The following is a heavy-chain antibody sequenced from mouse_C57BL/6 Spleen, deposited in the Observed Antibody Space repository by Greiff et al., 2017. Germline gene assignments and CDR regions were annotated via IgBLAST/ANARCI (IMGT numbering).Heavy chain of an antibody. Sequence: EVQVVESGGGLVQPGGSMKLSCVASGFTFSNYWMNWVRQSPEKGLEWVAQIRLKSDNYATHYAESVKGRFTISRDDSNSSVYLQMNNLRAADTGVYYCTGTLDYFDYWGQGTTLTVSS. V-gene: IGHV6-3*01. CDR1: GFTFSNYW. J-gene: IGHJ2*01. CDR2: IRLKSDNYAT. CDR3: TGTLDYFDY.